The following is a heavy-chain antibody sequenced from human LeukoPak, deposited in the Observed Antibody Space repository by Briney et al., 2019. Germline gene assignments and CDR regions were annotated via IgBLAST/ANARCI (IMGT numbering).Heavy chain of an antibody. CDR2: INHSGSG. J-gene: IGHJ4*02. D-gene: IGHD3-22*01. Sequence: PSETLSLTCAVFGGSFSGYYWTWIRQSPGKGRGWIGQINHSGSGNYNRSLKSRVTITIESSKNQFSLELSSVPAADSAMYYCATGKYDSSDYSGGWYYFDYWGQGTLVTVSS. CDR1: GGSFSGYY. CDR3: ATGKYDSSDYSGGWYYFDY. V-gene: IGHV4-34*01.